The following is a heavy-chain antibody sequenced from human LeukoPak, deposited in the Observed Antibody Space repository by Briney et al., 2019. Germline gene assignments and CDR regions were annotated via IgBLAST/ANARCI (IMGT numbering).Heavy chain of an antibody. V-gene: IGHV4-59*01. D-gene: IGHD3-22*01. CDR1: GGSISSYY. J-gene: IGHJ5*02. CDR3: ARGSGEDRSGYYYSQGGWFDP. CDR2: TYYSGST. Sequence: SETLSLTCTVSGGSISSYYWSWIRQPPGKGLEWIGYTYYSGSTKYNPSLKSRVTISVDTSKNQFSLKLSSVTAADTAVYYCARGSGEDRSGYYYSQGGWFDPWGQGTLVTVSS.